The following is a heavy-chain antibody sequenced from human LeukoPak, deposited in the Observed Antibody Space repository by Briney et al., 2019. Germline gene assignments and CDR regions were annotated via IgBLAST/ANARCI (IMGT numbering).Heavy chain of an antibody. V-gene: IGHV1-18*01. CDR2: ISAYNGNT. D-gene: IGHD6-13*01. CDR1: GYTFTSYG. Sequence: ASVKVPCKASGYTFTSYGISWVRQAPGQGLEWMGWISAYNGNTNYAQKLQGRVTMTTDTSTSTAYMELRSLRSDDTAVYYCARVWQQLESGWFDPWGQGTLVTVSS. CDR3: ARVWQQLESGWFDP. J-gene: IGHJ5*01.